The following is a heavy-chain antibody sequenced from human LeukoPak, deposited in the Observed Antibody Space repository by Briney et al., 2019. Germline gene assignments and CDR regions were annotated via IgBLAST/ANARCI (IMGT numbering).Heavy chain of an antibody. CDR3: ARSRDSSAYYLDAFDI. Sequence: PGGSLRLSCAASGFTFSSYAMSWVRQAPGMGLEWVSAISGSGGSTYYADSVKGRFTISRDNSKNTLYLQMNSLRAEDTAVYYCARSRDSSAYYLDAFDIWGQGTMVTVSS. CDR2: ISGSGGST. CDR1: GFTFSSYA. D-gene: IGHD3-22*01. J-gene: IGHJ3*02. V-gene: IGHV3-23*01.